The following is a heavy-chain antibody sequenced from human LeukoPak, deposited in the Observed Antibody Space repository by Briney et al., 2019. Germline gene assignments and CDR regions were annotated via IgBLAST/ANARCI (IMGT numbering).Heavy chain of an antibody. Sequence: SETLSLTCSVSGGSISISRSYWGWVRQPPGKGLEWIGFIYYSGTTYYNPSLKSRATISVDTSRNQFSLNLTSVTAADTAVYYCARDLSTTTYYLYYFRHWGQGALVTVSS. CDR2: IYYSGTT. V-gene: IGHV4-39*07. D-gene: IGHD2/OR15-2a*01. J-gene: IGHJ4*02. CDR1: GGSISISRSY. CDR3: ARDLSTTTYYLYYFRH.